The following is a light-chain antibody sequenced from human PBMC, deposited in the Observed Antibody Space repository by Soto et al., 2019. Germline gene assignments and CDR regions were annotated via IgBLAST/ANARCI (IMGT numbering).Light chain of an antibody. Sequence: QSALTQPASVSGSPGPSITISCTGTSSDVGGYNYVSWYQQHPGKAPKLMIYDVSNRPSGFSNRFSGSKSGNTASLTISGLQADDEADYYCSSYTSSSTLVVFGGGTKVTVL. CDR3: SSYTSSSTLVV. CDR2: DVS. V-gene: IGLV2-14*01. CDR1: SSDVGGYNY. J-gene: IGLJ2*01.